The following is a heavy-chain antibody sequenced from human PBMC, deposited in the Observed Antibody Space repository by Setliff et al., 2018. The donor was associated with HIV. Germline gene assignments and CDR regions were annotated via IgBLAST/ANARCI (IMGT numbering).Heavy chain of an antibody. D-gene: IGHD3-3*01. CDR2: IIFFAGQT. CDR1: GYTFIDYF. Sequence: SVKVSCKASGYTFIDYFIHWLREAPGQGLEWVGGIIFFAGQTNYAQKFQGRVTITTDESATTAYMDLSSLRSEDTAIYYCARGDSFWSAYYAYWGQGTQVTVSS. J-gene: IGHJ4*02. V-gene: IGHV1-69*05. CDR3: ARGDSFWSAYYAY.